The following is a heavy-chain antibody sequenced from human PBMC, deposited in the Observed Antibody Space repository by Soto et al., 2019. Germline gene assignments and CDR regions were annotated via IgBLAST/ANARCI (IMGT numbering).Heavy chain of an antibody. CDR3: ARAGHSSSSEGANWFDP. J-gene: IGHJ5*02. CDR1: GGSIRTGDYY. D-gene: IGHD6-6*01. Sequence: PSETLSLTCTVSGGSIRTGDYYWGWIRQPPGKGLEWIGYVYYSGTTYSHPSLNSRVSISVDTSENQFSLRLTSVTAADTAVYYCARAGHSSSSEGANWFDPWGQGTLVTVSS. CDR2: VYYSGTT. V-gene: IGHV4-30-4*01.